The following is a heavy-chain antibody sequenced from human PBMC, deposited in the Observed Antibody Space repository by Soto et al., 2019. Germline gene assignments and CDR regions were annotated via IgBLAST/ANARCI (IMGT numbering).Heavy chain of an antibody. CDR2: ITDDSSHI. Sequence: LSLTCLVSGYSISSGNYWGWIRQPPGKGLEWLASITDDSSHIDYADSVRGRFTVSRDNARKSVYLQMDSLGAEDTAIYYCATPYYYNHWGPGTLVTV. D-gene: IGHD3-22*01. J-gene: IGHJ5*02. V-gene: IGHV3-11*06. CDR1: GYSISSGN. CDR3: ATPYYYNH.